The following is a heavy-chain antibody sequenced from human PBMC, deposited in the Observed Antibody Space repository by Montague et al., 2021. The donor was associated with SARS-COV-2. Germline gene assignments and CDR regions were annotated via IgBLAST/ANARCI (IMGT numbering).Heavy chain of an antibody. CDR2: ISSSGGGSTK. J-gene: IGHJ6*02. CDR3: ARDRDWDDWCGMDV. Sequence: SLSLSCSASGFIFSSYEMNWVRQAPGKGLEWISYISSSGGGSTKHYTDSVKGRFTISRDNAKYSLYLQMNSLRVEDTAIYYCARDRDWDDWCGMDVWGQGTTVTVSS. CDR1: GFIFSSYE. D-gene: IGHD2-21*01. V-gene: IGHV3-48*03.